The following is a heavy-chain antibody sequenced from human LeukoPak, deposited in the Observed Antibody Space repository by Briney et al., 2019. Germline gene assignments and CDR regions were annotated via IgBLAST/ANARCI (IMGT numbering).Heavy chain of an antibody. Sequence: ASVKVSCKASGYTFTSYGISWVRQAPGQGLEWMGWISAYNGNTNYAQKLQGRVTMTTDTSTSTAYMELRSLRSGDTAVYYCARSIAGNYPRDYWGQGTLVTVSS. V-gene: IGHV1-18*01. J-gene: IGHJ4*02. CDR3: ARSIAGNYPRDY. D-gene: IGHD1-14*01. CDR1: GYTFTSYG. CDR2: ISAYNGNT.